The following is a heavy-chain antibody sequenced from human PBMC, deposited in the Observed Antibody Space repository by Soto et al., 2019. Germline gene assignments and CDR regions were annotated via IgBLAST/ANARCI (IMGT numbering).Heavy chain of an antibody. CDR2: ISFDGTSE. J-gene: IGHJ6*02. Sequence: QVQLVESGGGVVQPGRSLRLSCAASGFTFSHYGMHWVRQAPGKGLEWLALISFDGTSEFYADSVKGRFTISRDNSNNTLFLQLHSLRTDDTSVYYCVNARPINPHYYFGLDVWGQGTTVIVSS. V-gene: IGHV3-30*18. CDR3: VNARPINPHYYFGLDV. CDR1: GFTFSHYG.